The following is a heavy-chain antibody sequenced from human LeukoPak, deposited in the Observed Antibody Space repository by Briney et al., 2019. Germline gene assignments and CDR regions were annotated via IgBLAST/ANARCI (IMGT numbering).Heavy chain of an antibody. D-gene: IGHD3-16*02. CDR3: ARAPRTGAWDMITFGGVIVHGDAFDF. CDR1: GGSFSGYY. Sequence: SETLSLTCAVYGGSFSGYYWSWIRQPPGKGLEWIGEINHSGSTNYNPSLKSRVTVSVDMSKNQFSLQLSSATAADTAVYYCARAPRTGAWDMITFGGVIVHGDAFDFWGQGTMVTVSS. CDR2: INHSGST. J-gene: IGHJ3*01. V-gene: IGHV4-34*01.